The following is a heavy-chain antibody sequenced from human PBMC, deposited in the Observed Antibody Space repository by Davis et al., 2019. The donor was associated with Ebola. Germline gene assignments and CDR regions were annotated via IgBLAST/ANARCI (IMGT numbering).Heavy chain of an antibody. J-gene: IGHJ4*02. Sequence: GESLKISCAASGFTFSSYSMNWVRQAPGKGLEWVSSISSSSSYIYYADSVKGRFTISRDNAKNSLYLQMNSLRAEDTAVYYCASVVPAAMGLFDYWGQGTLVTVSS. CDR2: ISSSSSYI. CDR3: ASVVPAAMGLFDY. CDR1: GFTFSSYS. V-gene: IGHV3-21*01. D-gene: IGHD2-2*01.